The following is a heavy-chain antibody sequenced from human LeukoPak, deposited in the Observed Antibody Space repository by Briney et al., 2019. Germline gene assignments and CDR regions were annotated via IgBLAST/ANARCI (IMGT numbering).Heavy chain of an antibody. CDR1: GFTFSSYG. V-gene: IGHV3-30*18. D-gene: IGHD3-22*01. CDR3: AKDRYYYDSSGYYPS. CDR2: ISYDESNK. J-gene: IGHJ4*02. Sequence: GGSLRLSCAASGFTFSSYGMHWVRQAPGKGLEWVAVISYDESNKYYADSVKGRFTISRDNSKNTLYLQMNSLRAEDTAVYYCAKDRYYYDSSGYYPSWGQGTLVTVSS.